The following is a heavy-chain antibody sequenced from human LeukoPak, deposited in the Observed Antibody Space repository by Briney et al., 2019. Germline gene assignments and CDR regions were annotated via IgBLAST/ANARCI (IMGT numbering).Heavy chain of an antibody. CDR2: ISSSSRYI. Sequence: GGSLRLSCAASGFTFSTYSMNWVRQAPGKGLEWVSSISSSSRYIYYADSMRGRFTISRDNAKNSLYLQMNGLRAEDTAIYYCARETYSGSYSFDYWGQGTLVTVSS. J-gene: IGHJ4*02. D-gene: IGHD1-26*01. CDR1: GFTFSTYS. CDR3: ARETYSGSYSFDY. V-gene: IGHV3-21*01.